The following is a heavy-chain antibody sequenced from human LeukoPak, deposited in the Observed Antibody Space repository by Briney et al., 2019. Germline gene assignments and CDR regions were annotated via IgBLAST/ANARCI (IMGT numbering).Heavy chain of an antibody. CDR1: GFTFSSYA. V-gene: IGHV3-23*01. J-gene: IGHJ4*02. D-gene: IGHD4-17*01. Sequence: PGGSLRLSCAASGFTFSSYAMSWVRQAPGKGLEWVSAISGSGGSTYYADSVKGRFTISRDNSKNTLYLQMNSLRAEDTAVYYCAKVDGDPPGLGVYFDYWGQGTLVTDSS. CDR2: ISGSGGST. CDR3: AKVDGDPPGLGVYFDY.